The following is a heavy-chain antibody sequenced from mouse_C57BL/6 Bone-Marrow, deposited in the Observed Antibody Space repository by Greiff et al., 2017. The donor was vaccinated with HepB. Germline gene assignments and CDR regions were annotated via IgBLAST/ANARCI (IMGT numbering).Heavy chain of an antibody. CDR2: ISSGSSTI. CDR1: GFTFSDYG. D-gene: IGHD1-1*01. Sequence: EVQLQESGGGLVKPGGSLKLSCAASGFTFSDYGMHWVRQAPEKGLEWVAYISSGSSTIYYADTVKGRFTISRDNAKNTLFLQMTSLRSEDTAMYYCARPHYYGSSFWFACWGQGTLVTVSA. J-gene: IGHJ3*01. V-gene: IGHV5-17*01. CDR3: ARPHYYGSSFWFAC.